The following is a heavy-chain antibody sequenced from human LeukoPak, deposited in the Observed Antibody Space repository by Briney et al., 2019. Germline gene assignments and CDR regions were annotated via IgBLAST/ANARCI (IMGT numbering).Heavy chain of an antibody. V-gene: IGHV3-23*01. CDR2: ISGSGGST. J-gene: IGHJ2*01. CDR3: AKDSDQQYYYDSSGPGLNWYFDL. D-gene: IGHD3-22*01. CDR1: GFTFSNYA. Sequence: GGSLRLSCAASGFTFSNYAMSWVRQAPGKGLEWVSAISGSGGSTYYADSVKGRFTISRDNSKNTLYLQMNSLRAEDTAVYYCAKDSDQQYYYDSSGPGLNWYFDLWGRGTLVTVSS.